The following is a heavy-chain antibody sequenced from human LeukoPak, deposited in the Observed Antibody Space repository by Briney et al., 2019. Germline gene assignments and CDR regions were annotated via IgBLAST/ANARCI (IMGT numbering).Heavy chain of an antibody. CDR3: ARDPRGPYYYDSSEIDKTFDY. CDR2: INPNSGGT. D-gene: IGHD3-22*01. Sequence: ASVKVSCKASGYTFTGYYMHWVRQAPGQGLEWMGRINPNSGGTNYAQKFQGRVTMTRDTSISTAYMELSRLRSDDTAVYYCARDPRGPYYYDSSEIDKTFDYWGQGTLVTVSS. CDR1: GYTFTGYY. J-gene: IGHJ4*02. V-gene: IGHV1-2*06.